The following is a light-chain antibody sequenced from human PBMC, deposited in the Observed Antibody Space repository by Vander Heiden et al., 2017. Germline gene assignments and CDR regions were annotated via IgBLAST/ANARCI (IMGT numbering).Light chain of an antibody. Sequence: QAGLTQPPSVSKGLRQTATLTCTGNSNNVGNQGAAWLQQHQGHPPKLRSYRNNNRPSGISERLSASRSGNTASLTITGLQPEDEADYYCSAWDSSLSAGVFGGGTKLTVL. CDR2: RNN. J-gene: IGLJ2*01. CDR1: SNNVGNQG. V-gene: IGLV10-54*01. CDR3: SAWDSSLSAGV.